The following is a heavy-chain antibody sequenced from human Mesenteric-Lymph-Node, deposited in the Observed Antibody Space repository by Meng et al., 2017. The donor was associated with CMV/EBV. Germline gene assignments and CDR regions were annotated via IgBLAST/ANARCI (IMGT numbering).Heavy chain of an antibody. V-gene: IGHV3-21*01. Sequence: GESLKISCAASGFTFSSYTMNWVRQAPGKGLEWVSSISSSSTYIYYADSLKGRFTISRDNSKNTLYLQMNSLRAEDTAVYYCGRDVGYSYDYWGQGTLVTVSS. J-gene: IGHJ4*02. CDR2: ISSSSTYI. CDR3: GRDVGYSYDY. CDR1: GFTFSSYT. D-gene: IGHD5-18*01.